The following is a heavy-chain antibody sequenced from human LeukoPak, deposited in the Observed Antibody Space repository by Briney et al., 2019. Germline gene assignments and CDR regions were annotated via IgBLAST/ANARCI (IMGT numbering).Heavy chain of an antibody. D-gene: IGHD5-18*01. Sequence: PSETLSLTCAVYGGSFSGYYWSWIRQPPGKGLEWIGEINQSGSTNYNPSLKSRVTISVDTSKNQFSLKLSSVTAADTAVYYCARTAEGGYTYNYFYYFYMDVWGKGTTVTISS. CDR1: GGSFSGYY. CDR2: INQSGST. CDR3: ARTAEGGYTYNYFYYFYMDV. V-gene: IGHV4-34*01. J-gene: IGHJ6*03.